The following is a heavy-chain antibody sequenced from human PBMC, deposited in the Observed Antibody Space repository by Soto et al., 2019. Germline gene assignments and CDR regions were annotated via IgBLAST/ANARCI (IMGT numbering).Heavy chain of an antibody. CDR3: AREERKGIISWFDP. Sequence: PSETLSLTCTVSGGCVSGVDYFWSWIRQSPGKGLEWIGYIYYTGITHLNPSLKSRLTMAVDTSKNEFSLKLTSVSAADTAVYFCAREERKGIISWFDPWGQGTPVTVSS. CDR2: IYYTGIT. J-gene: IGHJ5*02. CDR1: GGCVSGVDYF. D-gene: IGHD2-21*01. V-gene: IGHV4-30-4*01.